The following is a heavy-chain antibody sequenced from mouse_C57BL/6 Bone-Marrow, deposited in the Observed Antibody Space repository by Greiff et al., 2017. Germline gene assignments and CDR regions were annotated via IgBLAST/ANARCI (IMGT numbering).Heavy chain of an antibody. Sequence: EVKLVESGGGLVKPGGSLKLSCAASGFTFSDYGMHWVRQAPEKGLEWVAYISSGSSTIYYADTVKGRFTISRDNAKNTLFLQMTSLRSEDTAMYYCARNRRYYFDYWCQGTTLTVSS. CDR3: ARNRRYYFDY. CDR1: GFTFSDYG. D-gene: IGHD1-1*01. CDR2: ISSGSSTI. J-gene: IGHJ2*01. V-gene: IGHV5-17*01.